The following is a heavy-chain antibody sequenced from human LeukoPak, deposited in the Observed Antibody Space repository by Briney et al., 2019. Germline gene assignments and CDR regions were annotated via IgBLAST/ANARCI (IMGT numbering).Heavy chain of an antibody. CDR1: GDSVSSNSAA. J-gene: IGHJ4*02. CDR3: ARDQAGLDY. Sequence: SQTLSLTFAISGDSVSSNSAAWNWLRQSPSRGLEWLGSTYYRSKWYNDYAVSVESRITIRPDTSKNQFSLQLNSMTPEDTAVYYCARDQAGLDYWGQGTLVTVSS. D-gene: IGHD6-19*01. CDR2: TYYRSKWYN. V-gene: IGHV6-1*01.